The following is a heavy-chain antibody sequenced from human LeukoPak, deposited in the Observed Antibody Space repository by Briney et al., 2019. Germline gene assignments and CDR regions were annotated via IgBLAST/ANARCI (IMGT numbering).Heavy chain of an antibody. CDR1: GGSISRSDSY. J-gene: IGHJ1*01. CDR3: ARRRYYDSSGYLE. V-gene: IGHV4-39*01. Sequence: PSETLSLTCTVSGGSISRSDSYWDWIRQPPGKGLEWIGTIYYSGRTYYSPSLKTRVTLSVDTSNNQFSLTLSSVTAADTALYFCARRRYYDSSGYLEWGQGTLVTVSS. CDR2: IYYSGRT. D-gene: IGHD3-22*01.